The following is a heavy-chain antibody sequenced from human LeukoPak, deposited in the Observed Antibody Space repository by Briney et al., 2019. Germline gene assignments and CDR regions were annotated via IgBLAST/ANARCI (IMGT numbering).Heavy chain of an antibody. J-gene: IGHJ4*02. CDR3: AKDRSGSYSQGLDY. V-gene: IGHV3-23*01. Sequence: GGSLRLSCSASGFTFSSYAMSWVRQAPGKGLEWVSGISGSGGSTYYADSVKGRFTISRDNSKNTLYLQMNSLRAEDTAVYYCAKDRSGSYSQGLDYWGQGTLVTVSS. CDR2: ISGSGGST. D-gene: IGHD1-26*01. CDR1: GFTFSSYA.